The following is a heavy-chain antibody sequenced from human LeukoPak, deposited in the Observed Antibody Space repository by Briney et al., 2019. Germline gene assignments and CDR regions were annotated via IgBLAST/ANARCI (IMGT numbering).Heavy chain of an antibody. CDR3: AREGDYSNGGVFDY. CDR1: GFTFSSYA. CDR2: ISYDGSNK. Sequence: PGGSLRLSCAASGFTFSSYAMHWVRQAPGKGLEWVAVISYDGSNKYYADSVKGRFTISRDNSKNTLYLQMNSLRAEDTAVYYCAREGDYSNGGVFDYWGQGTLVTVSS. V-gene: IGHV3-30-3*01. J-gene: IGHJ4*02. D-gene: IGHD4-11*01.